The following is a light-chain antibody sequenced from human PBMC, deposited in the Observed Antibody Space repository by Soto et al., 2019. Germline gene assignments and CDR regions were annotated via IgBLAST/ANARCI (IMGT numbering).Light chain of an antibody. Sequence: QSALIQPRSVSGSPGQSVTISCTGTSSDVGGYNFVSWYQQHPGKSPKLMIFDVSKRPSGVPDRFSGSKSGNTASLTISGLQADDETDYYCCSYAGSYTSYVFGTGTKVTVL. CDR3: CSYAGSYTSYV. V-gene: IGLV2-11*01. J-gene: IGLJ1*01. CDR2: DVS. CDR1: SSDVGGYNF.